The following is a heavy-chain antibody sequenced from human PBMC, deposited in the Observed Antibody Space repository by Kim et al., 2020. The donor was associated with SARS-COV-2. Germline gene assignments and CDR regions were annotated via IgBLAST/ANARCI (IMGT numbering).Heavy chain of an antibody. CDR2: T. Sequence: TKDAARDQGRVTMTRDTSISTVYMELSRLKSDDTAVYYCARGANTLSAFDLWGQGTMVTVSS. J-gene: IGHJ3*01. V-gene: IGHV1-2*02. CDR3: ARGANTLSAFDL.